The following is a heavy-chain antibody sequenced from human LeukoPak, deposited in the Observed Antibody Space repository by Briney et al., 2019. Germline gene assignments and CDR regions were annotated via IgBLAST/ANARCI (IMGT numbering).Heavy chain of an antibody. CDR3: ARDKSGTYGDYYPYFDY. CDR2: INPSGGST. Sequence: ASVKVSCKASGYTFTSYYMHWVRQAPGQGLEWMGIINPSGGSTSYAQKFQGRVTMTRDTSTSTVYMELSSLRSEDTAVYYCARDKSGTYGDYYPYFDYWGQGTLVTVSS. CDR1: GYTFTSYY. V-gene: IGHV1-46*01. D-gene: IGHD4-17*01. J-gene: IGHJ4*02.